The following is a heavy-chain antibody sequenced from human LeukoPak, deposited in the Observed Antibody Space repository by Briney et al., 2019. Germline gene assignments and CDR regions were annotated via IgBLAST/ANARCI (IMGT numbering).Heavy chain of an antibody. CDR3: ARPKGYYGSVPYMDV. J-gene: IGHJ6*03. D-gene: IGHD3-10*01. Sequence: PGGSLRLSCAASGFTFSSYAMHWVRQAPGKGLEWVAVISYDGSNKYYADSVKGRFTISRDNSKNTLYLQMNSLRAEDTAVYYCARPKGYYGSVPYMDVWGKGTTVTVSS. V-gene: IGHV3-30*04. CDR2: ISYDGSNK. CDR1: GFTFSSYA.